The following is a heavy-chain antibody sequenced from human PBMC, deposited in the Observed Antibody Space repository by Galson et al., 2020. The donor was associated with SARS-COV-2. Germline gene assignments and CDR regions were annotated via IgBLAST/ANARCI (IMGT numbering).Heavy chain of an antibody. CDR1: GFTFSNYV. CDR2: ISSDGSNS. Sequence: WGSLRLSCAASGFTFSNYVMHWVRQAPGKGPEWVAVISSDGSNSFYADSLKGRFTITRDNSKSTLYLQMNSLRAEDTAVYYCARGGELELPYYFDYWGQGTLVTVSS. D-gene: IGHD1-26*01. J-gene: IGHJ4*02. CDR3: ARGGELELPYYFDY. V-gene: IGHV3-30*04.